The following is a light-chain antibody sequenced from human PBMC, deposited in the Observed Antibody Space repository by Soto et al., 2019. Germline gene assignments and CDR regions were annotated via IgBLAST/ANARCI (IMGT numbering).Light chain of an antibody. Sequence: EIVLTHSPGPLSLSPGERATLSCRASQSFSSSYLAWYQQKPGQAPRLLIYGASSRATGIPDRFSGSGSGTDFTLNISRLEPEDFAVYYCQQYVSSLLTFGQGTKVDIK. V-gene: IGKV3-20*01. CDR2: GAS. CDR3: QQYVSSLLT. CDR1: QSFSSSY. J-gene: IGKJ1*01.